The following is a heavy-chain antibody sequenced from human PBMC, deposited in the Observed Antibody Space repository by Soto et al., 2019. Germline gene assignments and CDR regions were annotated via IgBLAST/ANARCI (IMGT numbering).Heavy chain of an antibody. J-gene: IGHJ5*01. V-gene: IGHV4-31*03. D-gene: IGHD5-12*01. CDR1: GGAVATGGYY. CDR2: MFYVGAT. Sequence: QVQLQESGPGLVKASQTLSLTCTVSGGAVATGGYYWAWIRQHPGKGLEWIGYMFYVGATYYNRSLKSRISLSVDPPKNQFNLRVTSVTAADTAVYYCARVPFVDSGYRFDSWGRGTLVTV. CDR3: ARVPFVDSGYRFDS.